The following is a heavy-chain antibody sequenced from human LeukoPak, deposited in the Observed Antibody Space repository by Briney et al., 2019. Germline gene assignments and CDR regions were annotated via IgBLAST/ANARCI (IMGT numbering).Heavy chain of an antibody. CDR3: ARGDIVVVPAAMLADY. Sequence: ASVKVSCKASGYTFTNYFMHWVRQAPGQGLERMGIINPSGGSTSYAQKFQGRVTMTRDTSTSTVYMELSSLRSEDTAVYYCARGDIVVVPAAMLADYWGQGTLVTVSS. V-gene: IGHV1-46*01. CDR2: INPSGGST. D-gene: IGHD2-2*01. J-gene: IGHJ4*02. CDR1: GYTFTNYF.